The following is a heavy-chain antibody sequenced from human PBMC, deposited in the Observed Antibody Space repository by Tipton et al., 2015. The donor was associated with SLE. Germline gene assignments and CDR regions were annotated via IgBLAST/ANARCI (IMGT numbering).Heavy chain of an antibody. CDR2: INHSGST. Sequence: TLSLTCTVSGGSISSYYWSWIRLPPGKGLEWIGEINHSGSTNYNPSLKSRVTISVDTSKNQFSLKLNSVTAADTAVYYCARDEDYYGSGGAFDIWGQGTMVTVSS. J-gene: IGHJ3*02. CDR3: ARDEDYYGSGGAFDI. D-gene: IGHD3-10*01. CDR1: GGSISSYY. V-gene: IGHV4-34*01.